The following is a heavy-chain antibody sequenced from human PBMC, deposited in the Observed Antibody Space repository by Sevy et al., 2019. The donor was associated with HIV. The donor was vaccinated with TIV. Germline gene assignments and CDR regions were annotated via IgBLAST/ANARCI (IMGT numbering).Heavy chain of an antibody. CDR2: IYSGGST. D-gene: IGHD3-10*01. Sequence: GGSLRLSCAASGFTVSSNYMSWVRQAPGKGLEWVSVIYSGGSTYYADSVKGRFTISRDNSKNTLYLQMNSLRAEDTAVYYCARPLQGEYGIDVRGQGTTVTVSS. V-gene: IGHV3-53*01. CDR1: GFTVSSNY. CDR3: ARPLQGEYGIDV. J-gene: IGHJ6*02.